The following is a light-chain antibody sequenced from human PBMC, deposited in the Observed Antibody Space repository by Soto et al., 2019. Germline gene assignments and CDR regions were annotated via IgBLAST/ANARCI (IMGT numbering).Light chain of an antibody. Sequence: EIVLTQSPGTLSLSPGERATLSCRASQSVSDLAWYQQKPGQAPRLLIYGPSTRATGIPDRVSGSGSGTDFTLTISGLEREDFAVYYCQQYGSSPWTFGQGTKVEIK. J-gene: IGKJ1*01. CDR1: QSVSD. CDR3: QQYGSSPWT. CDR2: GPS. V-gene: IGKV3-20*01.